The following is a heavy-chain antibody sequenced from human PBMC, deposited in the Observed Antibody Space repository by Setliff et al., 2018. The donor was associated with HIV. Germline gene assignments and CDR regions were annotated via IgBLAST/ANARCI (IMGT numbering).Heavy chain of an antibody. Sequence: TLSLTCAVYGGSFNDYYWTWIRQPPGKGLEWIGEIDHSGNIKYHASLKSRVTISNDTSKNQISLKLRSVTAADTAVYYCARGLNYYGSGSYLPLGYWGQGTLVTVSS. J-gene: IGHJ4*02. CDR2: IDHSGNI. D-gene: IGHD3-10*01. V-gene: IGHV4-34*01. CDR3: ARGLNYYGSGSYLPLGY. CDR1: GGSFNDYY.